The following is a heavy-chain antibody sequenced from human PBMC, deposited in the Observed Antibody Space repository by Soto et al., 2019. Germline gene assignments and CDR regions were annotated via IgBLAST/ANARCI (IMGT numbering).Heavy chain of an antibody. J-gene: IGHJ3*02. CDR3: AKELPNCSGGSCYGTVGAFDI. Sequence: GGSLRLSCAASGFTFSSYAMSWVRQAPGKGLEWVSATSGSGGSTYYADSVKGRFTISRDNSKNTLYLQMNSLRAEDTAVYYCAKELPNCSGGSCYGTVGAFDIWGQGTMVTVSS. CDR1: GFTFSSYA. D-gene: IGHD2-15*01. V-gene: IGHV3-23*01. CDR2: TSGSGGST.